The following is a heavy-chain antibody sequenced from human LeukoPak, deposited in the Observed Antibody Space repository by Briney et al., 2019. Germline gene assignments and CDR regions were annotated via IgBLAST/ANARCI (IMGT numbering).Heavy chain of an antibody. CDR3: ARERLPTMVRGPGIDY. CDR2: IVPILGIA. Sequence: SVKVSCKASGGTFSSYAISWVRQAPGQGLEWMGRIVPILGIANYAQKFQGRVTITADKSTSTAYMELSSLRSEDTAVYYCARERLPTMVRGPGIDYWGQGTLVTVSS. J-gene: IGHJ4*02. D-gene: IGHD3-10*01. V-gene: IGHV1-69*04. CDR1: GGTFSSYA.